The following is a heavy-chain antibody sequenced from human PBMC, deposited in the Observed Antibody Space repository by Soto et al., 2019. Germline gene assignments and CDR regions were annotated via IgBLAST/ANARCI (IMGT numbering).Heavy chain of an antibody. CDR1: GFTFSNFG. V-gene: IGHV3-48*01. CDR3: ATSFITTVGTTA. J-gene: IGHJ4*02. CDR2: ISSSSTTI. Sequence: EVQLVESGGGLVQPGGSLRLSCEASGFTFSNFGINWVRQAPGKGLEWVSHISSSSTTIYYAESVKGRFTISRDNAKNSRYLQMSSLRGDDTAVYYCATSFITTVGTTAWGQGTLVTVSS. D-gene: IGHD1-1*01.